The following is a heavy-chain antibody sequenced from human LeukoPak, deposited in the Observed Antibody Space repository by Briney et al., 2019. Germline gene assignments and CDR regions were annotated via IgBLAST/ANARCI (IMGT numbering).Heavy chain of an antibody. J-gene: IGHJ1*01. CDR1: GYTFTGYD. CDR3: ARDSYYCSGGSCYVFFRGYFQH. Sequence: ASVKVSCKASGYTFTGYDMHWVRQAPGQGLEWMGWINPNSGGTNYAQKFQGRVTMTRDTSISTAYMELSRLRSDDTAVYYCARDSYYCSGGSCYVFFRGYFQHLGQGTLVTVTS. V-gene: IGHV1-2*02. D-gene: IGHD2-15*01. CDR2: INPNSGGT.